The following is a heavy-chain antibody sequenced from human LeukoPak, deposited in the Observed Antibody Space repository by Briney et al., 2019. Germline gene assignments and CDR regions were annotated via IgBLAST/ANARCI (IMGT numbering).Heavy chain of an antibody. Sequence: GGSLRLSCAASGFTFSTYSMNWVRQAPGKGLEWISFISTSSIYIYYADSVKGRFTISRDNARNSLYLQMNSLRAEDTAVCYCARLLVYNSGGEAFDHWGQGTLVTVSS. J-gene: IGHJ4*02. CDR3: ARLLVYNSGGEAFDH. CDR2: ISTSSIYI. V-gene: IGHV3-21*01. D-gene: IGHD1-20*01. CDR1: GFTFSTYS.